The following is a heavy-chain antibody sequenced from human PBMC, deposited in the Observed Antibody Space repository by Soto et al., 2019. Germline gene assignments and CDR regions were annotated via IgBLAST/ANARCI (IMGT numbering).Heavy chain of an antibody. D-gene: IGHD2-21*01. CDR1: GFSFSTFW. V-gene: IGHV3-7*03. CDR3: MRSYSY. CDR2: IKEDGSEK. Sequence: GGSLRLSCAGSGFSFSTFWMTWVRQAPGKGLEWVANIKEDGSEKYYVDSVKDRFTISRDNAKNSLYLEMSSLRAEDTAVYYCMRSYSYWGQGTLVTVSS. J-gene: IGHJ4*02.